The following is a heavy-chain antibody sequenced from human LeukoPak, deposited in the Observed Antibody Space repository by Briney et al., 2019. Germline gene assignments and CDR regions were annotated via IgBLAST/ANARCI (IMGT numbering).Heavy chain of an antibody. CDR2: IYHSGST. V-gene: IGHV4-30-2*01. J-gene: IGHJ5*02. CDR1: GGSISSGGYY. D-gene: IGHD2-2*01. CDR3: ARDYCSSTSCYPNWFDP. Sequence: PSQTLSLTCTVSGGSISSGGYYWSWIRQPPGKGLEWIGYIYHSGSTYYNPSLKSRVTISVDRSKNQFSLKLSSVTAADTAVYYCARDYCSSTSCYPNWFDPWGQGTLVTVSS.